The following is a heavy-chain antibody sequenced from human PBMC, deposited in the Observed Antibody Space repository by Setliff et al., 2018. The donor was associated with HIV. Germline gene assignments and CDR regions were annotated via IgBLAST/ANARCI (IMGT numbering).Heavy chain of an antibody. V-gene: IGHV4-34*01. Sequence: SETLSLTCAVYGGSFSGYYWTWIRQPPGKGLEWIGEINHSGSTSYNPSLMSRVTISVDTSKNQFSLKLSSVTAADTAVYYCARRNWNEIHDAFDIWGQGTMVTVSS. CDR1: GGSFSGYY. J-gene: IGHJ3*02. D-gene: IGHD1-1*01. CDR2: INHSGST. CDR3: ARRNWNEIHDAFDI.